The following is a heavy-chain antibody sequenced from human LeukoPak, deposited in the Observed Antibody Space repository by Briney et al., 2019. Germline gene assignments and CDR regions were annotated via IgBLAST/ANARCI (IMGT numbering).Heavy chain of an antibody. Sequence: PSETLSLTCTVSGASISSDDYYWNWIRQSPGKGLEWIGYIYYTGSPYYNPSLKSRVLISEDTSKNQISLKLTSLTAADTAVYYCARVTTNWFDPWGQGTLVTVSS. CDR2: IYYTGSP. CDR3: ARVTTNWFDP. D-gene: IGHD1-1*01. J-gene: IGHJ5*02. V-gene: IGHV4-30-4*01. CDR1: GASISSDDYY.